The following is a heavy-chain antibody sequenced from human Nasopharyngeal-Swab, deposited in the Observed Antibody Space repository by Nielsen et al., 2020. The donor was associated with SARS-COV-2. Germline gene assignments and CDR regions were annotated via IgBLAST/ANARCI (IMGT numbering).Heavy chain of an antibody. CDR3: ASTWIQLWLPHY. V-gene: IGHV3-20*04. CDR2: INWNGGST. D-gene: IGHD5-18*01. CDR1: GFTFDDYG. Sequence: GESLKISCAASGFTFDDYGMSWVRQAPGKGLEWVSGINWNGGSTGYADSVKGRFTISRENAKNSLYLQMNSLRAEDTALYYCASTWIQLWLPHYWGQGTLVTVSS. J-gene: IGHJ4*02.